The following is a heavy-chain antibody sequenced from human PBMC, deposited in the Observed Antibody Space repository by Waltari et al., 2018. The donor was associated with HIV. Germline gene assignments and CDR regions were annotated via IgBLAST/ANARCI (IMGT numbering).Heavy chain of an antibody. CDR1: GFTFSSYA. CDR2: ISYDGSNK. Sequence: QVQLVESGGGVVQPGRSLRLSCAASGFTFSSYAMHWVRQAPGKGLEWVAVISYDGSNKYYADSVKGRFTISRDNSKNTLYLQMNSLRAEDTAVDYCARDSCSGGSCYSGWFDPWGQGTLVTVSS. D-gene: IGHD2-15*01. J-gene: IGHJ5*02. V-gene: IGHV3-30-3*01. CDR3: ARDSCSGGSCYSGWFDP.